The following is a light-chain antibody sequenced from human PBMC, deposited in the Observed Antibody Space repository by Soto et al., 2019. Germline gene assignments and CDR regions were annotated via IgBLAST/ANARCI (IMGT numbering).Light chain of an antibody. V-gene: IGKV1-8*01. CDR3: QQYYSYPLT. J-gene: IGKJ4*01. CDR1: QGISRY. Sequence: AIRMTQSPSSLSACTGDRVTITCRASQGISRYLAWYQQKPGKAPKLLIYAASTLQSGVPSRFSGSGSGTDFTPTISCLQSEDFSTYYCQQYYSYPLTFGGGIKVEIE. CDR2: AAS.